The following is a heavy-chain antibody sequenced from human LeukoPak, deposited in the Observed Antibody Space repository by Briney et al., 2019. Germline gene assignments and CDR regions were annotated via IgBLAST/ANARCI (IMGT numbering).Heavy chain of an antibody. J-gene: IGHJ4*02. D-gene: IGHD3-22*01. V-gene: IGHV3-74*01. CDR1: GFTFSSYW. CDR2: INNDGSST. Sequence: PVGSLRLSCAASGFTFSSYWMHWVRQAPGKGLVWVSRINNDGSSTTYADSVKGRFTISRDNAKNTLYLQMNSLRAEDTAVYFCARRSSDYYDSSGYYQNHYFDYWGQGTLVADSS. CDR3: ARRSSDYYDSSGYYQNHYFDY.